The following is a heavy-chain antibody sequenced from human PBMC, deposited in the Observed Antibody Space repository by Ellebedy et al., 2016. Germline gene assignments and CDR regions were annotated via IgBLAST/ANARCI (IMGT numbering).Heavy chain of an antibody. CDR1: GGSFSGYY. CDR3: ARGGGNCSGGSCYRVGTSLDY. CDR2: INHSGSI. D-gene: IGHD2-15*01. J-gene: IGHJ4*02. V-gene: IGHV4-34*01. Sequence: SETLSLTCAVYGGSFSGYYWSWIRQPPGKGLEWIGEINHSGSINYNPSLKSRVTISVDTSKNQFSLKLSSVTAADTAVYYCARGGGNCSGGSCYRVGTSLDYWGQGTLVTVSS.